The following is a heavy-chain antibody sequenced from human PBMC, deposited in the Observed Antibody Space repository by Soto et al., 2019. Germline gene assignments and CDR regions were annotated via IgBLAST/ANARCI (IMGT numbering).Heavy chain of an antibody. J-gene: IGHJ4*02. Sequence: GESLTISCKGSGYSFAGYWITWERQKPGKGLEWMGRIGPSDSQTYYSPSFRGHVTISVTKSITTVFLQWRILRASDTAMYYCARQIYDSDRCTTFQYYFDTGGQGSPVAVSS. CDR2: IGPSDSQT. CDR1: GYSFAGYW. D-gene: IGHD3-22*01. V-gene: IGHV5-10-1*01. CDR3: ARQIYDSDRCTTFQYYFDT.